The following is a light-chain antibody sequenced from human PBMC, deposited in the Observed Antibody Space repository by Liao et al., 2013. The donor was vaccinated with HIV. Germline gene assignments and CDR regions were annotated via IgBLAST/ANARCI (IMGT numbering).Light chain of an antibody. CDR2: QDT. V-gene: IGLV3-1*01. J-gene: IGLJ1*01. Sequence: YELTQPPSVSVSPGQTASITCSGDKLGDKYTCWYQQKPGQSPMLVIYQDTKRPSGIPERFSGSNSGNTATLTISGTQAMDEADYYCQAWDTSTVVFGTGTKVTVL. CDR1: KLGDKY. CDR3: QAWDTSTVV.